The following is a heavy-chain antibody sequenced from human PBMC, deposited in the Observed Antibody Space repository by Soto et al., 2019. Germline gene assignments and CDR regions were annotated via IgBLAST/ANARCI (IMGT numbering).Heavy chain of an antibody. CDR3: AVPGRGDFDY. Sequence: SETLSLTCAVSGASIFTNNCLILVRQPPGKGLEWIGGVYHSGTTNCNPSLKSRVTISIDKSKNQFSLTLTSMTAADTALYYCAVPGRGDFDYWSQGTLVTVSS. CDR1: GASIFTNNC. CDR2: VYHSGTT. J-gene: IGHJ4*02. V-gene: IGHV4-4*02. D-gene: IGHD5-12*01.